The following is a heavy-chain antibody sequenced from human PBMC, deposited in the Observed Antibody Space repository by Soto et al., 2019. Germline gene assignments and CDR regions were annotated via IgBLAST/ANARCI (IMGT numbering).Heavy chain of an antibody. J-gene: IGHJ4*02. CDR3: ARGLGYDRPITVAEPFDS. Sequence: SETLSLTCTVSGASISTYDWTWIRQPPGKGLEYIGYMYKSVSANYNPYLKGRVAISGDMSKNHVSLNLSSVTAADSDTYFCARGLGYDRPITVAEPFDSWGQGTLVTVSS. D-gene: IGHD6-19*01. CDR2: MYKSVSA. CDR1: GASISTYD. V-gene: IGHV4-59*12.